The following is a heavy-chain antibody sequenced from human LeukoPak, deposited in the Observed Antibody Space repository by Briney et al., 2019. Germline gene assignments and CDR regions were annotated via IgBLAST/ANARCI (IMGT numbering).Heavy chain of an antibody. CDR2: IYPGDSDT. D-gene: IGHD3-22*01. Sequence: GESLKNSCKGSGYSFTSYWIGWVRQMPGKGLEWMGIIYPGDSDTRYSPSFQGQVTISADKSISTAYLQWSSLKASDTAMYYCARQGHSPGYYDSSGYYPTWVDYWGQGTLVTVSS. J-gene: IGHJ4*02. V-gene: IGHV5-51*01. CDR3: ARQGHSPGYYDSSGYYPTWVDY. CDR1: GYSFTSYW.